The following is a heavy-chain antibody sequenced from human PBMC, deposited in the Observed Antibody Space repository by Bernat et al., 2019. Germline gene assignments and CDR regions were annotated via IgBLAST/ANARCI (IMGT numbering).Heavy chain of an antibody. CDR1: GGSISSNSYY. Sequence: QLQLQESGPGLVKPSETLSLTCSISGGSISSNSYYWGWIRQPPGKGLEWIGSIHYSGTTYYNPSLESRLTISVDTSKNQFSLKLRSVAAEDTAVYYCARTLGVAAATGGYWGQGTLVTVSS. CDR2: IHYSGTT. D-gene: IGHD6-13*01. CDR3: ARTLGVAAATGGY. J-gene: IGHJ4*02. V-gene: IGHV4-39*01.